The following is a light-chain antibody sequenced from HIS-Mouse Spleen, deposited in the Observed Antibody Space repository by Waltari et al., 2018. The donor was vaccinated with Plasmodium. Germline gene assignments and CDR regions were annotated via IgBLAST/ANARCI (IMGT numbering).Light chain of an antibody. V-gene: IGLV2-8*01. CDR2: EVS. CDR1: SSDVGCYHY. CDR3: SSYAGSNNLV. Sequence: QSALTQPPSASGSPGQSVTISCTGTSSDVGCYHYVSWYQQHPGKAPTLMIYEVSKRPSGVPDRFSGSKSGNTASLTVSGLQAEDEADYYCSSYAGSNNLVFGGGTKLTVL. J-gene: IGLJ2*01.